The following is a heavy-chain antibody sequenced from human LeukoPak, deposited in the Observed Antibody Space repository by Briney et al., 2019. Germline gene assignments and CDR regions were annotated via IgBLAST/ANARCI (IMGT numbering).Heavy chain of an antibody. V-gene: IGHV1-69*13. J-gene: IGHJ4*02. CDR3: ARATAAGTKKGPYYFDY. Sequence: SVKVSCKASGYTFTSYYMHWVRQAPGQGLEWMGGIIPIFGTANYAQKFQGRVTITADESTSTAYMELSSLRSEDTAVYYCARATAAGTKKGPYYFDYWGQGTLVTVSS. D-gene: IGHD6-13*01. CDR1: GYTFTSYY. CDR2: IIPIFGTA.